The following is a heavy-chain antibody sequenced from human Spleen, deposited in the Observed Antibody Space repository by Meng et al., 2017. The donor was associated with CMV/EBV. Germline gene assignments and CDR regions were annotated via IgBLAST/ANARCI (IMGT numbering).Heavy chain of an antibody. CDR1: GGSISSGGHS. CDR2: IYYSGST. Sequence: SETLSLTCTVSGGSISSGGHSWSWIRQLPGKGLEWIGYIYYSGSTYYNPSLRSRVTISVDTSKNQFSLKLSSVTAADTAVYYCARGKGLYGYSGYGTCDYWGQGTLVTVSS. CDR3: ARGKGLYGYSGYGTCDY. J-gene: IGHJ4*02. D-gene: IGHD5-12*01. V-gene: IGHV4-31*03.